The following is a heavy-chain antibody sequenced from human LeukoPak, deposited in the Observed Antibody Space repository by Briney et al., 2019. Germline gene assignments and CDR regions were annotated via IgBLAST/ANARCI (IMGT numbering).Heavy chain of an antibody. CDR3: ARALPIAAAAYYGMDV. CDR2: IYYSGST. V-gene: IGHV4-59*01. Sequence: SETLSLTCTVSGGSISSYYWSSIRQPPGKGLEWIGYIYYSGSTNYNPSLKSRVTISVDTSKNQFSLKLSSVTAADTAVYYCARALPIAAAAYYGMDVWGQGTTVTVSS. J-gene: IGHJ6*02. D-gene: IGHD6-13*01. CDR1: GGSISSYY.